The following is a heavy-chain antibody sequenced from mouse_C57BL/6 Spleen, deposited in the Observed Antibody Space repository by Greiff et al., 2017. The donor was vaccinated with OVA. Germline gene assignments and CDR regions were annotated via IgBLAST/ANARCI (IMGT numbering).Heavy chain of an antibody. J-gene: IGHJ4*01. CDR1: GYAFTNYL. D-gene: IGHD1-1*01. CDR3: AREGIYYYGSSPMDY. V-gene: IGHV1-54*01. CDR2: INPGSGGT. Sequence: QVQLQQSGAELVRPGTSVKVSCKASGYAFTNYLIEWVKQRPGQGLEWIGVINPGSGGTNYNEKFKGKATLTADKSSSTAYMQLSSLTSEDSAVYFCAREGIYYYGSSPMDYWGQGTSVTVSS.